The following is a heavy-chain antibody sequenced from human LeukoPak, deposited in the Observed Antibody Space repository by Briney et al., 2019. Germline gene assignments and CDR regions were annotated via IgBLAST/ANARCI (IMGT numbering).Heavy chain of an antibody. J-gene: IGHJ6*03. V-gene: IGHV1-8*03. D-gene: IGHD3-10*01. Sequence: GASVKVSCKASGYTFTSYDINWVRQATGQGLEWMGWMNPNSGNTGYAQKFQGRVTITRDTSASTAYMELSSLRSDDMAVYYCARQGSYSRAYYYMDVWGIGTTVAVSS. CDR3: ARQGSYSRAYYYMDV. CDR1: GYTFTSYD. CDR2: MNPNSGNT.